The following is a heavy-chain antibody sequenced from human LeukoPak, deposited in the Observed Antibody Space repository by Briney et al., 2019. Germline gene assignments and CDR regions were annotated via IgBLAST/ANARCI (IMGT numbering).Heavy chain of an antibody. CDR1: GGSFSGYY. V-gene: IGHV4-34*01. J-gene: IGHJ4*02. Sequence: SETLSLTCAVYGGSFSGYYWSWIRQPPGKGLEWIGEINHSGSTNYNPSLKSRVTISVDTSKNQFSLKLSSVTAADTAVYYCARGKAVLRYFDWLPFDYWGQGTLVTVSS. CDR2: INHSGST. CDR3: ARGKAVLRYFDWLPFDY. D-gene: IGHD3-9*01.